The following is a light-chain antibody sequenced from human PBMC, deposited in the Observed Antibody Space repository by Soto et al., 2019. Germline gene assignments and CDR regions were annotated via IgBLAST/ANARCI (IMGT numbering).Light chain of an antibody. CDR2: ENN. V-gene: IGLV1-51*02. J-gene: IGLJ1*01. CDR3: GAWVSSLRAVYV. Sequence: QSVLTQPPSVSAAPGQKVTISCSGSSSNIGKNYVSWYQQLPGTAPKLLIYENNKRPSGIPDRFSGSKSGTSATLGIPGLQTGDESEYYSGAWVSSLRAVYVFGTGTKVTVL. CDR1: SSNIGKNY.